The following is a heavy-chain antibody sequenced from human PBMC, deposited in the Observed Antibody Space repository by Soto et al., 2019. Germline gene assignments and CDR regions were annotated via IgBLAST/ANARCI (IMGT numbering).Heavy chain of an antibody. CDR2: IIPILGIA. CDR3: AMEYCSSTSCYRDY. CDR1: GGTFSSYT. J-gene: IGHJ4*02. D-gene: IGHD2-2*02. V-gene: IGHV1-69*02. Sequence: QVQLVQSGAEVKKPGSSVKVSCKASGGTFSSYTISWLRQAPGQWLEWMGRIIPILGIANYAQKFQGRFTITADKSTSTAYMALSSLRSEDTAVYYCAMEYCSSTSCYRDYWGQGTLVTVSS.